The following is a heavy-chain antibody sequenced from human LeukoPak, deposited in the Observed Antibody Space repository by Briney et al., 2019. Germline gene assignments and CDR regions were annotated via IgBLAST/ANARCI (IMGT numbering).Heavy chain of an antibody. Sequence: GGSLRLSCAASASTFSSNWMHWVRQAPGKGLVWVSRISKEGSSTSYADSVKGRFTISRDNAKNTLYLQMSSLTAEDTAVYYCAPSMAGFNWFDPWGQGTLVTVSS. J-gene: IGHJ5*02. D-gene: IGHD6-19*01. CDR3: APSMAGFNWFDP. V-gene: IGHV3-74*01. CDR1: ASTFSSNW. CDR2: ISKEGSST.